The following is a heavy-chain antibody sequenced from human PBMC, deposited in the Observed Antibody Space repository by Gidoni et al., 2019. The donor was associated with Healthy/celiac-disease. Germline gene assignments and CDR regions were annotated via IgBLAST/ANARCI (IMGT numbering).Heavy chain of an antibody. D-gene: IGHD6-19*01. CDR3: ASEDSSGEVAFDI. CDR1: GYRFTSYW. CDR2: IYPGDSDT. Sequence: EVQLVQSGAEVNKPWESLKISGKGSGYRFTSYWIGWVRQMPGKGLEWMGIIYPGDSDTRYSASCQGQVTISADKSISTAYLQWSSVKASDTAMYYCASEDSSGEVAFDIWGQGTMVTVSS. V-gene: IGHV5-51*01. J-gene: IGHJ3*02.